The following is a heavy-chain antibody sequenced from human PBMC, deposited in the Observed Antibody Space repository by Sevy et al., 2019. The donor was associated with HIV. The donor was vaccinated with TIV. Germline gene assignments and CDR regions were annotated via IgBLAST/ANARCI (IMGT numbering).Heavy chain of an antibody. V-gene: IGHV3-7*01. Sequence: GGSLRLSCAASGFTFSSYWMSWVRQAPGKGLEWVANIKQDGSEKYYVDYVKGRFTISRDNAKNSLYLQMNGLRAEDTAVYYCASPKYSSTRGYFDYWGQGTLVTVSS. D-gene: IGHD6-13*01. CDR2: IKQDGSEK. J-gene: IGHJ4*02. CDR1: GFTFSSYW. CDR3: ASPKYSSTRGYFDY.